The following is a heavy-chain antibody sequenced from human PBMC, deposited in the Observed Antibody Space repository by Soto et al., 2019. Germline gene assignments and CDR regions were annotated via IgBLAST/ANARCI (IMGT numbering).Heavy chain of an antibody. Sequence: GGSLRLSCAASGFTFSDYYMSWIRQAPGKGLEWVSYISSSGSTIYYADSVKGRFTISRDNAKNSLYLQMNSLRAEDTAVYYCAKDLMGSAGASPYFDYWGQGTLVTVSS. CDR1: GFTFSDYY. CDR3: AKDLMGSAGASPYFDY. V-gene: IGHV3-11*01. D-gene: IGHD1-26*01. CDR2: ISSSGSTI. J-gene: IGHJ4*02.